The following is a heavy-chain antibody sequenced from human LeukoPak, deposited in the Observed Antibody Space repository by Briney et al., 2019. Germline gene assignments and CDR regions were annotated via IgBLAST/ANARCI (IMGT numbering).Heavy chain of an antibody. V-gene: IGHV4-34*01. CDR3: ARRPGRQQTLVGNRYYCYMDV. Sequence: SETLSLTCAVYGGSFSGYYWSWIRQPPGKGLEWIGEINHSGSTNYNPSLKSRVTISVDTSKNQFSLKLSSVTAADTAVYYCARRPGRQQTLVGNRYYCYMDVWGKGTTVTISS. D-gene: IGHD6-13*01. J-gene: IGHJ6*03. CDR1: GGSFSGYY. CDR2: INHSGST.